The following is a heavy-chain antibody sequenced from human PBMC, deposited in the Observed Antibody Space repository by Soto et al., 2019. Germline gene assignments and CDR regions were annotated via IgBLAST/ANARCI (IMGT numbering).Heavy chain of an antibody. J-gene: IGHJ2*01. V-gene: IGHV4-31*03. CDR1: GGSISSGGYY. CDR2: IYYSGST. D-gene: IGHD6-25*01. Sequence: QVQLQESGPGLVKPSQTLSLTCTVSGGSISSGGYYWSWIRQHPGKGLEWIGYIYYSGSTYYNPYLKSRVTISVDTSKNQFSLKLSSVTAADTAVYYCAGRGSSGVGNWYFDLWGRGTLVTVSS. CDR3: AGRGSSGVGNWYFDL.